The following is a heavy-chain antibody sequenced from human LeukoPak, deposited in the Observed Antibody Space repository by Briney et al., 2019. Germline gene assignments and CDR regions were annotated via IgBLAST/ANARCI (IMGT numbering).Heavy chain of an antibody. Sequence: ASVKVSCKASGYTFTSYGISWVRQAPGQGLEWMGWISAYNGNTNYAQKLQGRVTMTTDTSTSTAYMELRSLRSDDTAVYYCARTIAWPPPHHIVVVPAAADAFDIWGQGTMVTVSS. D-gene: IGHD2-2*01. V-gene: IGHV1-18*01. CDR1: GYTFTSYG. CDR2: ISAYNGNT. CDR3: ARTIAWPPPHHIVVVPAAADAFDI. J-gene: IGHJ3*02.